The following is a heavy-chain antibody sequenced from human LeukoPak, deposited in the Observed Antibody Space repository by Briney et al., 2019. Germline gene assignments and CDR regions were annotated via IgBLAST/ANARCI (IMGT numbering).Heavy chain of an antibody. CDR3: ARDQANYYDSGGYYYPLNY. J-gene: IGHJ4*02. D-gene: IGHD3-22*01. Sequence: SVKVSCKASGGTFSSYAISWVRQAPGQGLEWMGRIIPIFGTANYAQKFQGRVTITTDESTSTAYMELSSLRSEDTAVYYCARDQANYYDSGGYYYPLNYWGQGTLVTVSS. V-gene: IGHV1-69*05. CDR1: GGTFSSYA. CDR2: IIPIFGTA.